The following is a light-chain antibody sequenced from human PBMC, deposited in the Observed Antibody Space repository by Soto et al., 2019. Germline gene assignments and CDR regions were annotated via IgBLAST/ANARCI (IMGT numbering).Light chain of an antibody. Sequence: DIQMTQSPPSLSASVGDRVTITCRASETITDFLNWYQLKPGKAPKLLIYSASNLQPGVPSRFSGSGYGTDFTLTLSGLQHEDSATYYCQQNFSPFVTVDAGTKVEV. CDR2: SAS. J-gene: IGKJ4*01. CDR3: QQNFSPFVT. CDR1: ETITDF. V-gene: IGKV1-39*01.